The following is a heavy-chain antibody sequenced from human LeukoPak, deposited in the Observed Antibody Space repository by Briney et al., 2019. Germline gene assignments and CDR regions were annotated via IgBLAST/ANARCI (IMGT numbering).Heavy chain of an antibody. V-gene: IGHV3-74*01. CDR1: GFTFSSYW. J-gene: IGHJ6*02. Sequence: GGSLRLSCAASGFTFSSYWMHWVRQAPGKGLVWVSRINSDGSSTSYADSVKGRFTISRDNAKNTLYLQMNSLGAEDTAVYYCARVLKAPLPYYYGMDVWGQGTTVTVSS. CDR3: ARVLKAPLPYYYGMDV. CDR2: INSDGSST.